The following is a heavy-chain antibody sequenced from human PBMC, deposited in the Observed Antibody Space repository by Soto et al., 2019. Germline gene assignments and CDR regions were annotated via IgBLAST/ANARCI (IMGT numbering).Heavy chain of an antibody. CDR2: IKQDGSEK. V-gene: IGHV3-7*04. CDR3: ARGAGSYFRRVVGAFDI. J-gene: IGHJ3*02. CDR1: GFTFSSYW. D-gene: IGHD3-10*01. Sequence: QPGGSLRLSCAASGFTFSSYWMTWVRQAPGKGLEWVANIKQDGSEKFYVDSVKGRLTISRDNAKNSLYMQMNSLRAEDTAVYYCARGAGSYFRRVVGAFDIWGQGTMVTVSS.